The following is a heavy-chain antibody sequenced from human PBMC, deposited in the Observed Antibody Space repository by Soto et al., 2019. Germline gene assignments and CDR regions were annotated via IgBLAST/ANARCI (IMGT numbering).Heavy chain of an antibody. CDR3: ARVPPTSYCSGGSCGNDAFDI. D-gene: IGHD2-15*01. CDR2: IIPILGIA. V-gene: IGHV1-69*02. Sequence: SVKVSCKASGGTFSSYTISWVRQAPGQGLEWMGRIIPILGIANYAQKFQGRVTITADKSTSTAYMELSSLRSEDTAVYYCARVPPTSYCSGGSCGNDAFDIWGQGTMVTVSS. J-gene: IGHJ3*02. CDR1: GGTFSSYT.